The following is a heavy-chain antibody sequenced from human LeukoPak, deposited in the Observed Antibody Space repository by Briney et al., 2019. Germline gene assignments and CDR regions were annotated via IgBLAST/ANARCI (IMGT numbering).Heavy chain of an antibody. Sequence: GGSLRLSCAASGFTFSDYYMSWIRQAPGKGLEWVSYISSSGSTIYYADSVKGRFTISRDNAKNSLYLQMNSLRAEDTAVYYCASDRTSDYYDSSGYYYYGMDVWGQGATVTVSS. V-gene: IGHV3-11*01. J-gene: IGHJ6*02. CDR1: GFTFSDYY. CDR2: ISSSGSTI. D-gene: IGHD3-22*01. CDR3: ASDRTSDYYDSSGYYYYGMDV.